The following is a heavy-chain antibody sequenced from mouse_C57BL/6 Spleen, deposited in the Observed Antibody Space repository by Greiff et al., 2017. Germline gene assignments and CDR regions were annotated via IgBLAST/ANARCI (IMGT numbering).Heavy chain of an antibody. Sequence: QVQLQQPGAELVMPGASVKLSCKASGYTFTSYWMHWVKQRPGQGLEWIGEIDPSDSYTNYNQKFKGKSTLTVDKSSSTAYMQLSSLTSEDSAVYYCARRGDFYYGSSHGAMDYWGQGTSVTVSS. CDR3: ARRGDFYYGSSHGAMDY. V-gene: IGHV1-69*01. J-gene: IGHJ4*01. D-gene: IGHD1-1*01. CDR1: GYTFTSYW. CDR2: IDPSDSYT.